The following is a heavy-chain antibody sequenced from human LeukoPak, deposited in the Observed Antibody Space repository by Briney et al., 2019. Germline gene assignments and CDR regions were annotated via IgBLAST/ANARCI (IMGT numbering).Heavy chain of an antibody. V-gene: IGHV1-69*06. CDR1: GGTFSSYA. Sequence: SAKVSCKASGGTFSSYAISWVRQAPGQGLEWMGGIIPIFGTANYAQKFQGRVTITADKSTSTAYMEPSSLRSEDTAVYYCARELGYSYGSFDYWGQGTLVTVSS. J-gene: IGHJ4*02. CDR2: IIPIFGTA. CDR3: ARELGYSYGSFDY. D-gene: IGHD5-18*01.